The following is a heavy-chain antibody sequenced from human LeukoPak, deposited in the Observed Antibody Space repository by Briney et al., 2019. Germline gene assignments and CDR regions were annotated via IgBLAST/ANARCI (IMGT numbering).Heavy chain of an antibody. CDR1: GYTFTSYG. D-gene: IGHD3-16*02. V-gene: IGHV1-18*04. CDR2: TSPYNGNT. J-gene: IGHJ4*02. CDR3: ARDQYDYVWGSYRPYFDH. Sequence: ASVKVSCTASGYTFTSYGISWVRQAPGQGLEWMGSTSPYNGNTKYAESLQGRVIMTTDTSTRTAYMELRGLRSADTAVFYCARDQYDYVWGSYRPYFDHWGQGTLATVSS.